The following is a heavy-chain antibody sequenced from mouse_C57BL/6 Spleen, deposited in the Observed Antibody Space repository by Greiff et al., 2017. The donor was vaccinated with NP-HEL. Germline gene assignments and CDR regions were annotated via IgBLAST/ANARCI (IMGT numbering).Heavy chain of an antibody. CDR3: ARGGEYDGYPYAMDY. D-gene: IGHD2-3*01. CDR2: INYDGSST. Sequence: EVKVVESEGGLVQPGSSMKLSCTASGFTFSDYYMAWVRQVPEKGLEWVANINYDGSSTYYLVSLKSRFIISSDNAKNILDLQMSSLKSEDTATYYCARGGEYDGYPYAMDYWGQGTSVTVSS. CDR1: GFTFSDYY. J-gene: IGHJ4*01. V-gene: IGHV5-16*01.